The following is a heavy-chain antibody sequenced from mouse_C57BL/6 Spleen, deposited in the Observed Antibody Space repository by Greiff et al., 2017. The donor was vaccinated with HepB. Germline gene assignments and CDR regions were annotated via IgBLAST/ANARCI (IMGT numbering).Heavy chain of an antibody. J-gene: IGHJ4*01. D-gene: IGHD2-1*01. CDR3: ATYGNYPYYAMDY. V-gene: IGHV2-4*01. Sequence: VQVVESGPGLVQPSQSLSITCTVSGFSLTSYGVHWVRQPPGKGLEWLGVIWSGGSTDYNAAFISRLSISKDNSKSQVFFKMNSLQADDTAIYYCATYGNYPYYAMDYWGQGTSVTVSS. CDR1: GFSLTSYG. CDR2: IWSGGST.